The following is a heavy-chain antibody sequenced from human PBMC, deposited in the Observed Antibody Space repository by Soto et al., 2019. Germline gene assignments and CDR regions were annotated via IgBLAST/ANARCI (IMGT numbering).Heavy chain of an antibody. D-gene: IGHD3-16*02. J-gene: IGHJ4*02. CDR2: IKHDTSEA. CDR3: ARDGLLFSGPYRPSRFDY. V-gene: IGHV3-7*03. CDR1: GFKFSDYW. Sequence: GGSLRLSCAASGFKFSDYWMSWVRQAPGKGLEWVGNIKHDTSEAHYADSVKGRFTITRDNIKNFLFLQMNGLRSDDTDSYYCARDGLLFSGPYRPSRFDYWGLGTLVTVSS.